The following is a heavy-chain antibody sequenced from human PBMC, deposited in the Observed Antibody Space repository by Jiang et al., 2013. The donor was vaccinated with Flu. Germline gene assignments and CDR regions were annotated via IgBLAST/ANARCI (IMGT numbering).Heavy chain of an antibody. V-gene: IGHV1-3*01. Sequence: SGAEVKKPGASVKVSCKASGYTFTSYAMHWVRQAPGQRLEWMGWINGGNGNTKYSQKFQGRVTITRDTSASTAYMELSSLRSEDTAVYYCATGSRRDYWGQGTLVTVSS. D-gene: IGHD6-13*01. CDR2: INGGNGNT. J-gene: IGHJ4*02. CDR1: GYTFTSYA. CDR3: ATGSRRDY.